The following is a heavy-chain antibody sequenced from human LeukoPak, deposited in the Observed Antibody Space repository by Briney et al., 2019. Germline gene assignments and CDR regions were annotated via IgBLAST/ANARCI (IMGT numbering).Heavy chain of an antibody. CDR3: AKDYLMGSYYDSSFDY. CDR2: ISGSGGST. D-gene: IGHD1-26*01. Sequence: GGSLRLSCAASGFTFSSYAMSWVRQAPGQGLEWVSAISGSGGSTYYADSVKGRFTISRDNSKNTLYLQMNSLRAEDTAVYYCAKDYLMGSYYDSSFDYWGQGTLVTVSS. J-gene: IGHJ4*02. CDR1: GFTFSSYA. V-gene: IGHV3-23*01.